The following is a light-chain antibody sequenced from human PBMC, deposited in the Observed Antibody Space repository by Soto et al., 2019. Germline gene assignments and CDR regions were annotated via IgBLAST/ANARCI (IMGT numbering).Light chain of an antibody. J-gene: IGKJ1*01. CDR1: QSISNY. Sequence: DIQMTQSPSSLSTSVGDRVTITCRASQSISNYLNWYQQKPGQAPKLLIYAASSLQSGVPSRFSSSGSGTDFTLTISSLQHEDLATYYCQQSYSTTWTFGQGTKVDIK. CDR2: AAS. V-gene: IGKV1-39*01. CDR3: QQSYSTTWT.